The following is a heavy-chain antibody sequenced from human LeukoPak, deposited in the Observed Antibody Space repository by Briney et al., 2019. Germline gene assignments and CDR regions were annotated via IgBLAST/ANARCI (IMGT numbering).Heavy chain of an antibody. CDR1: GGSISSYY. CDR2: IYTSGST. J-gene: IGHJ6*02. D-gene: IGHD6-13*01. V-gene: IGHV4-4*07. CDR3: ARDRAAAGPTIYYYYGMDA. Sequence: SETLSLTCTVSGGSISSYYWSWIRQPAGKGLEWIGRIYTSGSTNYNPSLKSRVTMSVDTSKNQFSLKLSSVTAADTAVYYCARDRAAAGPTIYYYYGMDAWGQGTTVTVSS.